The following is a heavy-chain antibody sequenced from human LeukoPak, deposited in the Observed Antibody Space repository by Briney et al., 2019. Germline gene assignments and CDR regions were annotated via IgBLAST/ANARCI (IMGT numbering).Heavy chain of an antibody. CDR1: GGTFSSYT. V-gene: IGHV1-69*02. Sequence: GASVKVSCKASGGTFSSYTISWVRQAPGQGLEWMGRIIPILGIANYTQKFQGRVTITADKSTSTAYMDLSSLRSEDTAVYYCAGVVPAAMWNDYWGQGPLVTVSS. J-gene: IGHJ4*02. D-gene: IGHD2-2*01. CDR3: AGVVPAAMWNDY. CDR2: IIPILGIA.